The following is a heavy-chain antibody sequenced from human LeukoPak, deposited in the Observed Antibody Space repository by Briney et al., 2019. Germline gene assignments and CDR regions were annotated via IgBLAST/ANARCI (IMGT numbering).Heavy chain of an antibody. CDR1: GYTFTSYA. J-gene: IGHJ5*02. Sequence: ASVKVSCKASGYTFTSYAMNWVRQAPGQGLEWMGWINTNTGNPTYAQGFTGRFVFSLDTSVSTAYLQISSLKAEDTAVYYCARGGLAAVRSVDWFDPWGQGTLVTVSS. D-gene: IGHD6-13*01. V-gene: IGHV7-4-1*02. CDR3: ARGGLAAVRSVDWFDP. CDR2: INTNTGNP.